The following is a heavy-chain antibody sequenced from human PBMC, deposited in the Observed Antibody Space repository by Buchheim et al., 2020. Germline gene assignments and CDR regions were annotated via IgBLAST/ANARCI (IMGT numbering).Heavy chain of an antibody. Sequence: QVQLVESGGGVVQPGRSLRLSCAASGFTFSSYGMHWVRQAPGKGLEWVAVIWYDGSNKYYADSVKGRFTISRDNSKNTLYLQMNSLRAEDTAVYYCAKEPDSSGYYYFYYGMDVWGQGTT. V-gene: IGHV3-33*06. CDR2: IWYDGSNK. CDR3: AKEPDSSGYYYFYYGMDV. D-gene: IGHD3-22*01. CDR1: GFTFSSYG. J-gene: IGHJ6*02.